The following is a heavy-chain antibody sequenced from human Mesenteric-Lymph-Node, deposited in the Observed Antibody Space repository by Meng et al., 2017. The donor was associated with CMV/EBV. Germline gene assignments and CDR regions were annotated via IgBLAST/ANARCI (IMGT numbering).Heavy chain of an antibody. CDR3: AMHPADFDY. Sequence: TLSLTCAGYGGSFSVYWWSWIRQPPGKGLEWVGEISYTGGTNYNPSLKSRVIISADTSKKQFSLKLTSVTAADTAVYYCAMHPADFDYWGQGILVTVSS. J-gene: IGHJ4*02. CDR2: ISYTGGT. CDR1: GGSFSVYW. V-gene: IGHV4-34*01.